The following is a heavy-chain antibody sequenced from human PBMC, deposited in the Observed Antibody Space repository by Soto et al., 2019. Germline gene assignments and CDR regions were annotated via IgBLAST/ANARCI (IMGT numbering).Heavy chain of an antibody. D-gene: IGHD3-10*02. CDR2: ITHSGST. CDR1: GGSFSPYY. CDR3: ARGGKSVMFMQGYYFDY. J-gene: IGHJ4*02. V-gene: IGHV4-34*02. Sequence: QVQLQQWGAGLLKPSETLSLTCGVYGGSFSPYYWSRIRQPPGKGLEWIGEITHSGSTNYNPSLKSRVTISVDTSKNQFSLKFTSVTAADTAVYYCARGGKSVMFMQGYYFDYWGQGTLVTVSS.